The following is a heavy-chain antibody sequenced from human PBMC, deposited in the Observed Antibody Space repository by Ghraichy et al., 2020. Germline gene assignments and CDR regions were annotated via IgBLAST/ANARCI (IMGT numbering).Heavy chain of an antibody. CDR3: ARHEGAMAGRGVDC. J-gene: IGHJ4*02. Sequence: SETLSLTCTVSGGSIRSSSYHWGWIRQPPGKGLEWVGTIYYSGSTYYNPSLKSRVTISVDTSKNQFSLKLSSVTAADTAVYYCARHEGAMAGRGVDCWGQGTLVTVSS. CDR2: IYYSGST. V-gene: IGHV4-39*01. CDR1: GGSIRSSSYH. D-gene: IGHD6-19*01.